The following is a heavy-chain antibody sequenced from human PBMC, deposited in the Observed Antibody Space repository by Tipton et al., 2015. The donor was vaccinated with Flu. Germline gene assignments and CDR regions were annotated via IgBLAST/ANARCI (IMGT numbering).Heavy chain of an antibody. CDR1: GYSISSGYY. CDR2: IYRSGST. D-gene: IGHD3-10*02. Sequence: TLSLTCAVSGYSISSGYYWGWVRQPPGKGLEWIGTIYRSGSTYYNPSLKSRLTMLVDTSKNQFSLKLSSVTAAATAVYYCARHTGDSVRGVIDYWGQGTLVTVSS. J-gene: IGHJ4*02. V-gene: IGHV4-38-2*01. CDR3: ARHTGDSVRGVIDY.